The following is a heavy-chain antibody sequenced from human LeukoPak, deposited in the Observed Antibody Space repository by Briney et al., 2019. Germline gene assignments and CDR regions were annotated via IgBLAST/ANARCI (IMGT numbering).Heavy chain of an antibody. V-gene: IGHV3-7*01. CDR1: GLKFSTYW. CDR2: INQDGSEK. J-gene: IGHJ4*02. D-gene: IGHD2-8*02. Sequence: GGSLRLSCAASGLKFSTYWMRWVRQAPGKGLEWVANINQDGSEKYYVDSVKGRFTISRDNAKNSLYLQMNSLRAEDTAVYYCARDPQYWGFGYDYWGQGTLVTVSS. CDR3: ARDPQYWGFGYDY.